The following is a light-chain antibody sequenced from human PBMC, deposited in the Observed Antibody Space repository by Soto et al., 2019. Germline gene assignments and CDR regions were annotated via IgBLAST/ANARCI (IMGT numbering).Light chain of an antibody. J-gene: IGLJ2*01. CDR2: EVS. V-gene: IGLV2-14*01. CDR1: SSDVGGYNY. Sequence: QSALTQPASVSGSPGQSITISCTGSSSDVGGYNYVSWYQQHPGKAPKLMIYEVSNRPSGISNRFSGSKSGNTASLSLSGLQDEDEADYYCSSYTSSSPLVFGGGTKLTVL. CDR3: SSYTSSSPLV.